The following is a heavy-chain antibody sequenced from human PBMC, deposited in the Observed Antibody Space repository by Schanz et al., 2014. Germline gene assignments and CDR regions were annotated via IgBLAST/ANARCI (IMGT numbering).Heavy chain of an antibody. D-gene: IGHD3-10*01. Sequence: EVQLLESGGGFVQPGGSLRLSCVASGVTFSSYAMSWVRQASGKGLEWVSAISGSGTSTYYADSVKGRFTISRDNSKTTLELQMNSLRAEDADVYYCAKDQGSYGSGSYSYFDYWGQGTLXTVSS. CDR1: GVTFSSYA. CDR2: ISGSGTST. V-gene: IGHV3-23*01. J-gene: IGHJ4*02. CDR3: AKDQGSYGSGSYSYFDY.